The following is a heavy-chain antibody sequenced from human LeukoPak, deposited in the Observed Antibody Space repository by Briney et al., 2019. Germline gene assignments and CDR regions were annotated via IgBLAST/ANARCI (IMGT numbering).Heavy chain of an antibody. J-gene: IGHJ4*02. V-gene: IGHV3-30*04. D-gene: IGHD3-16*01. CDR2: ISYDGSNK. Sequence: GGSLRLSCAASGFTFSSYAMHWVRQAPGKGLEWVAVISYDGSNKYYADSVKGRFTISRDNAKNTLFLQMNSLRAEDTAVYYCARVRWGGLYYFDYWGQGTLVTVSS. CDR1: GFTFSSYA. CDR3: ARVRWGGLYYFDY.